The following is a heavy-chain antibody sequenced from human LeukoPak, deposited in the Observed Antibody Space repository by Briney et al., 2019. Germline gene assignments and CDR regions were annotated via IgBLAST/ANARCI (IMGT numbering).Heavy chain of an antibody. CDR2: MKEDGSDH. Sequence: QTGGSLRLSCAASGFTFSSYWMSWVRQAPGKGLEGVANMKEDGSDHYYVDSVKGRFTTSRDNAKNSLYLQMNSLRAEDTAVYYCARMRDGYMGRYYFDYWGQGTLVTVSS. V-gene: IGHV3-7*04. CDR3: ARMRDGYMGRYYFDY. D-gene: IGHD5-24*01. CDR1: GFTFSSYW. J-gene: IGHJ4*02.